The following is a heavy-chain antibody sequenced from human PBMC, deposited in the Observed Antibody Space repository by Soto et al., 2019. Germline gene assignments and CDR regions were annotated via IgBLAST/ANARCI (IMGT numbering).Heavy chain of an antibody. J-gene: IGHJ3*02. CDR2: ISYDGSNK. CDR1: GFTFSSYA. V-gene: IGHV3-30-3*01. D-gene: IGHD6-6*01. CDR3: ARDGPYSSSSFSLVGAFDI. Sequence: GGSLRLSCAASGFTFSSYAMHWVRQAPGKGLEWVAVISYDGSNKYYADSVKGRFTISRDNSKNTLYLQMNSLRAEDTAVYYCARDGPYSSSSFSLVGAFDIWGQGTMVTVSS.